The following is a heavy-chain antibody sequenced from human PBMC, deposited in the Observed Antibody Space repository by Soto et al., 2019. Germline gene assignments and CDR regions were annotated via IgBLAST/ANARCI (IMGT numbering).Heavy chain of an antibody. CDR3: AKVGSEFSWYDGLRLGFFPVDY. D-gene: IGHD6-13*01. CDR2: ISGSGGST. V-gene: IGHV3-23*01. J-gene: IGHJ4*02. CDR1: GFTFSSYA. Sequence: QPGGSLRLSCAASGFTFSSYAMSWVRQAPGKGLEWVSAISGSGGSTYYADSVKGRFTISRDNSKNTLYLQMNSLRAEDTAVYYCAKVGSEFSWYDGLRLGFFPVDYWGQGTLVTSPQ.